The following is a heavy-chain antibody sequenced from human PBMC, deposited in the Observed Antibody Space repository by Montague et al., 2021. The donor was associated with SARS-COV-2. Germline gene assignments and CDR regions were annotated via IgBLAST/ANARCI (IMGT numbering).Heavy chain of an antibody. D-gene: IGHD3-10*01. CDR3: ASRGAGWFGSNPERFDY. Sequence: SETLSLTCAVSGGSISSSNWWSWVRQPPGKGLEWIGEIYHSGRTNCNPPLKNRVTISVDKSKNQFSLKLSSVTAADTAVYYCASRGAGWFGSNPERFDYWGQGTLVTVSS. CDR1: GGSISSSNW. J-gene: IGHJ4*02. V-gene: IGHV4-4*02. CDR2: IYHSGRT.